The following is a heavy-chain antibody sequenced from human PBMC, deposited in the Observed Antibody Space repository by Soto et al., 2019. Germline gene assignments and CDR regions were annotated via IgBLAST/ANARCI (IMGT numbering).Heavy chain of an antibody. D-gene: IGHD3-3*01. J-gene: IGHJ4*02. V-gene: IGHV4-34*01. CDR2: ITRSGNT. Sequence: SETLSLTCTVAGGSISSYYWSWIRQPPGKGLEWVGEITRSGNTNYNPSLKSRVTISVDTSKNQFSLKLSSVTAADTAVYYCACNYYDFWSGYYSVGYFDYWAQGTPVTVSS. CDR1: GGSISSYY. CDR3: ACNYYDFWSGYYSVGYFDY.